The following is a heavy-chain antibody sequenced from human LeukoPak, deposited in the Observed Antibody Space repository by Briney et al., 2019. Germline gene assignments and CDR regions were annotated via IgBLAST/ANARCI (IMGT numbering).Heavy chain of an antibody. V-gene: IGHV1-18*01. J-gene: IGHJ5*02. CDR3: VRDGEGVAISVNYWFDP. CDR1: GYTFTSYG. D-gene: IGHD3-10*01. Sequence: EASVKVSCKASGYTFTSYGISWVRQAPGQGLEWMGWISAYNGNPNYAQKFQGRVTMTRDTSISTAYMELRSLRAEDTAVYYCVRDGEGVAISVNYWFDPWGQGTLVTVSS. CDR2: ISAYNGNP.